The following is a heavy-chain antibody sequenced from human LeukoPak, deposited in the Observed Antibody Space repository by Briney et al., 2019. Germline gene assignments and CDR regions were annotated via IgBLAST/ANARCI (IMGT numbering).Heavy chain of an antibody. CDR3: VKEVEVRLLRYFSYYMDG. D-gene: IGHD3-9*01. CDR2: ISRNGGSI. CDR1: GFTFDDYA. J-gene: IGHJ6*03. V-gene: IGHV3-9*03. Sequence: GRSLRLSCAASGFTFDDYAMHWVRQAPGKGLEWVSGISRNGGSIGYADSVKGRFTISRDNSKNTLYLQMNSLRAEDMAVYYCVKEVEVRLLRYFSYYMDGWGKGTTVTISS.